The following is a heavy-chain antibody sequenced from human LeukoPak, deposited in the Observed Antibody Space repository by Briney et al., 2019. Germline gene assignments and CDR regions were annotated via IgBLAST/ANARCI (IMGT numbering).Heavy chain of an antibody. D-gene: IGHD3-3*01. J-gene: IGHJ4*02. Sequence: PSETLSLTCTVSGGPISSYYWSWIRQPPGKGLEWIGYIYYSGSTNYNPSLKSRVTISVDTSKNQFSLKLSSVTAADTAVYYCAGERGTIFGVVTGFDYWGQGTLVTVSS. CDR2: IYYSGST. V-gene: IGHV4-59*08. CDR3: AGERGTIFGVVTGFDY. CDR1: GGPISSYY.